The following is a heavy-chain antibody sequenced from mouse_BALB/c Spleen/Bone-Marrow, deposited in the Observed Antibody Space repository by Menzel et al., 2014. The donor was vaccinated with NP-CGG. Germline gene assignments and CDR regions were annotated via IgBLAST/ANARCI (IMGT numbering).Heavy chain of an antibody. CDR2: IYPSDSYA. D-gene: IGHD2-12*01. J-gene: IGHJ1*01. Sequence: VRPGASVKLSCKASGYTFTSYWINWVKQRPGQGLEWIGNIYPSDSYANYNQEFKDKATLTVDKSSSTAYMQLSSPTSEDSAVYYCTRGRCDDFYWYFDVWGAGTTFTVSS. V-gene: IGHV1-69*02. CDR1: GYTFTSYW. CDR3: TRGRCDDFYWYFDV.